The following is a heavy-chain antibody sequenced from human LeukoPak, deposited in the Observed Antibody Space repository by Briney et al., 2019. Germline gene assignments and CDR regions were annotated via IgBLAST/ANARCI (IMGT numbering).Heavy chain of an antibody. Sequence: PSDPQSLICALYGEFFSGYYWSWKRHPPAAALKGPWEINPRADNSYNPSLKSRVTISVDTSKSQFSLKLSSVAAADTAVYYCARGMKQWLVHYYYYYYMDVWGKGTTVTVSS. D-gene: IGHD6-19*01. CDR1: GEFFSGYY. CDR3: ARGMKQWLVHYYYYYYMDV. V-gene: IGHV4-34*01. CDR2: INPRADN. J-gene: IGHJ6*03.